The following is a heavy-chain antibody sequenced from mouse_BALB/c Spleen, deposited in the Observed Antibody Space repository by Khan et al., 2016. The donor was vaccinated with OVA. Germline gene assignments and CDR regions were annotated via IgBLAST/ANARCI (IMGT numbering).Heavy chain of an antibody. J-gene: IGHJ1*01. CDR1: GYTFTNYG. CDR3: ASCCYWYFDV. CDR2: INTYTGEP. Sequence: QIQLVQSGPELKKPGETVKISCTASGYTFTNYGMNWVKQAPGKGLKWMGWINTYTGEPTYADDFKGRFAFSLETSASTAYLQINNLKNEDTATYFGASCCYWYFDVWGAGTTVTVAA. V-gene: IGHV9-3-1*01.